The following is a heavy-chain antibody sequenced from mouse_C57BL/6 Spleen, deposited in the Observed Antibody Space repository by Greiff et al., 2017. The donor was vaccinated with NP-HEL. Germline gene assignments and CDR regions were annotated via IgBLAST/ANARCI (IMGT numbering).Heavy chain of an antibody. CDR1: GFTFSSYA. CDR2: ISDGGSYT. D-gene: IGHD1-1*01. Sequence: EVKLMESGGGLVKPGGSLKLSCAASGFTFSSYAMSWVRQTPEKRLEWVATISDGGSYTYYPDNVKGRFTISRDNAKNNLYLQMSHLKSEDTAMYYCARDHWDYYYGHWGQGTTLTVSS. J-gene: IGHJ2*01. CDR3: ARDHWDYYYGH. V-gene: IGHV5-4*01.